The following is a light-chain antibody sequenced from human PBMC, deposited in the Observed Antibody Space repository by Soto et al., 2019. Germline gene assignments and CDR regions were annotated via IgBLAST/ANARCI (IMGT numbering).Light chain of an antibody. CDR1: SSDVGVYNY. CDR3: TAYTSSSSHYV. Sequence: QSALTQAASVSGSPGQSITISCTGTSSDVGVYNYVPWYQQHPGKAPKLMIYEVNYRPSGVSNRFSGSKSGNTASLTISGLQAEDEADYYCTAYTSSSSHYVFGTGTKVTVL. J-gene: IGLJ1*01. CDR2: EVN. V-gene: IGLV2-14*01.